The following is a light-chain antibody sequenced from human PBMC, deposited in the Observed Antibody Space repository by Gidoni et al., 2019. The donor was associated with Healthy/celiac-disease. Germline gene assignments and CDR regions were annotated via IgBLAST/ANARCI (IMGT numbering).Light chain of an antibody. CDR1: SSNIGAGYD. CDR3: QSYDSSLSGV. CDR2: GNS. J-gene: IGLJ3*02. V-gene: IGLV1-40*01. Sequence: QSVLTQPPSVSGAPGQGVTISCPGSSSNIGAGYDVHWYQQLPGTAPKLLTYGNSNRPSGVPDRFSGSKSGTSASLAITGLQAEDEADYYCQSYDSSLSGVFGGGTKLTVL.